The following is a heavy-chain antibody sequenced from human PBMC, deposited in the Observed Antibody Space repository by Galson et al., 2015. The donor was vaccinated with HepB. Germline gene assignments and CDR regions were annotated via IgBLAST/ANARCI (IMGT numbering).Heavy chain of an antibody. D-gene: IGHD6-19*01. V-gene: IGHV3-33*01. CDR2: IWYDGSDK. J-gene: IGHJ2*01. CDR3: ARDQGSTAVAGPGYFDL. CDR1: GFTFSTYG. Sequence: SLRLSCAASGFTFSTYGMHWVRQAPGKGLEWVAIIWYDGSDKYYADSVKGLFTISRDNSKNTLYLQMSSLRVEDTAVYYCARDQGSTAVAGPGYFDLWGRGTLVALSS.